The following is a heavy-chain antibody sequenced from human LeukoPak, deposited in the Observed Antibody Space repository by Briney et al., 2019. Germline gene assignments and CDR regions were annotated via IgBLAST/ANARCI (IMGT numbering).Heavy chain of an antibody. CDR2: ISTTSGNI. Sequence: GGSLRLSCAASGFTFSSYSMNWVRQAPGKGLEWVAAISTTSGNIYYADSVKGRFTISRDNARNSLYLQMNSLRAEDTAVYYCARGGIGYYDSSGYYIGSFDIWGQGTMVTVSS. CDR1: GFTFSSYS. D-gene: IGHD3-22*01. J-gene: IGHJ3*02. V-gene: IGHV3-21*01. CDR3: ARGGIGYYDSSGYYIGSFDI.